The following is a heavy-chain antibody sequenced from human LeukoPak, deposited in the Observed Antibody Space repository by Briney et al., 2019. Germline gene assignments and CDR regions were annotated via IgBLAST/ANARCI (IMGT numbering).Heavy chain of an antibody. CDR1: GGSFSGYY. CDR2: INHSGST. V-gene: IGHV4-34*01. Sequence: SETLSLTCAVYGGSFSGYYWSWIRQPPGKGLEWIGEINHSGSTNYNPSLMSRVTISVDTSKSQFSLKLSSVTAADTAVYYCARWSGSVTARNYYYYMDVWGEGTTVTVSS. CDR3: ARWSGSVTARNYYYYMDV. D-gene: IGHD6-6*01. J-gene: IGHJ6*03.